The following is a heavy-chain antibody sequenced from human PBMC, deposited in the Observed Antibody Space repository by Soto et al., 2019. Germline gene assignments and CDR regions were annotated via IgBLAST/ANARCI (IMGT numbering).Heavy chain of an antibody. CDR2: IYYSGST. CDR3: ARDTSGYDFHF. J-gene: IGHJ4*02. V-gene: IGHV4-59*01. Sequence: SETLSLTCTVSGGSISSYYWSWIRQPPGKGLEWIGYIYYSGSTNYNPSLKSRVTISVDTSKNQFSLKLSSVTAAGTAVYYCARDTSGYDFHFRCQGTLVSVSS. CDR1: GGSISSYY. D-gene: IGHD5-12*01.